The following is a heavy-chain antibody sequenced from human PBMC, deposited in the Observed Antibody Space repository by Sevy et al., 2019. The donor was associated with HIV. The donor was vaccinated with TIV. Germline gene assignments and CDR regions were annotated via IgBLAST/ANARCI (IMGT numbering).Heavy chain of an antibody. CDR3: ARDDTPRYYYYGMDV. V-gene: IGHV3-30*04. Sequence: GGSLRLSCAASGFTFSSYAMHWVRQAPGKGLEWVAVISYDGSNKYYADSVKGRFTISRDNSKNTWYLQMNSLRAEDTAVYYCARDDTPRYYYYGMDVWGQGTTVTVSS. J-gene: IGHJ6*02. CDR2: ISYDGSNK. CDR1: GFTFSSYA. D-gene: IGHD2-2*02.